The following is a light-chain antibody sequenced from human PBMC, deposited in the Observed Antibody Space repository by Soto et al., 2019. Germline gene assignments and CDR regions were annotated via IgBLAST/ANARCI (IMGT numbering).Light chain of an antibody. Sequence: EIVLTQSPGTLSLSPGERATLSCRASQSVSSSYLAWYQQKPGQAPRLLIYGASSRATGIPDRFSGSGSGTDFTLTISRLEPEDFAVYYCQQYGSSGRWTFGQRTKVDIK. CDR3: QQYGSSGRWT. J-gene: IGKJ1*01. CDR2: GAS. V-gene: IGKV3-20*01. CDR1: QSVSSSY.